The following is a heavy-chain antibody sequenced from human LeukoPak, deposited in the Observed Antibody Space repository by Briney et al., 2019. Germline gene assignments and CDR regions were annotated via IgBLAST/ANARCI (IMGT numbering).Heavy chain of an antibody. Sequence: GGSLRLSCAASGFILDDYAMHWVRQAPGKGLEWVSGISWNSGGIGYADSVKGRFTISRDNAKKSLYLQMNSLRAEDTALYYCPKDFFRAVAGSIGFWGQGILVTVSS. J-gene: IGHJ4*02. CDR1: GFILDDYA. CDR3: PKDFFRAVAGSIGF. D-gene: IGHD6-19*01. CDR2: ISWNSGGI. V-gene: IGHV3-9*01.